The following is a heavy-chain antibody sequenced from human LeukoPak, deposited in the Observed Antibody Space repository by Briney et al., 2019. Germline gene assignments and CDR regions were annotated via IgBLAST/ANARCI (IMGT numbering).Heavy chain of an antibody. V-gene: IGHV1-69-2*01. D-gene: IGHD5-24*01. Sequence: ASVTVSCKASGYEFTEYYMNWLRQAPGRGLEWVGRLDPENDDTVYAEKFQGRVTFSADRTTDTAYLKLSSLRSDDTAVYFCATGDGYSSSSGDYYMVVWGEGTTVIVSS. CDR3: ATGDGYSSSSGDYYMVV. J-gene: IGHJ6*03. CDR2: LDPENDDT. CDR1: GYEFTEYY.